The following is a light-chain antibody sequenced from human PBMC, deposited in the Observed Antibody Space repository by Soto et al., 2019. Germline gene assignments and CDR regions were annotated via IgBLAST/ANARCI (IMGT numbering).Light chain of an antibody. CDR2: EVS. Sequence: QSALTQPASVSGSPGQSITISCTGTSSDVGAYGYVSWYQQHPGKAPKLMIYEVSYRPSGVSNRFSGSKSGNAASLTIPGLQAEDEADYYCSSYTTSSTVVFGGGTKLTVL. V-gene: IGLV2-14*01. CDR3: SSYTTSSTVV. CDR1: SSDVGAYGY. J-gene: IGLJ2*01.